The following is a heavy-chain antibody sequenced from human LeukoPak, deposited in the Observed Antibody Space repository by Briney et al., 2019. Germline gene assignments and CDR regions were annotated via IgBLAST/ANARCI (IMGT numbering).Heavy chain of an antibody. D-gene: IGHD3-22*01. J-gene: IGHJ4*02. CDR1: GVTFSNYG. V-gene: IGHV3-30*18. Sequence: PGGSLRLSCAASGVTFSNYGMHWVRQAPGKGVGWVAFISYDGNDQYYADSVKGRFTISRDNSKNTLYLQTNSLRPEDTAVYYCAKTVNFYDSRRLDYWGQGALVTVSS. CDR3: AKTVNFYDSRRLDY. CDR2: ISYDGNDQ.